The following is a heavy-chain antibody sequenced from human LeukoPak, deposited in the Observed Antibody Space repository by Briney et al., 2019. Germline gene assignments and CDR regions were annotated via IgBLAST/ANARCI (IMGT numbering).Heavy chain of an antibody. V-gene: IGHV3-11*04. CDR3: ASLDHYGSGRNLDY. CDR1: GFTFSDYY. CDR2: ISSSGSTI. J-gene: IGHJ4*02. D-gene: IGHD3-10*01. Sequence: GGSLRLSCAASGFTFSDYYMSWIRQAPGKGLEWVSYISSSGSTIYYADSVKGRFTISRDNAKNSLYLQMNSLRAEDTAVYYCASLDHYGSGRNLDYWGQGTLVPVSS.